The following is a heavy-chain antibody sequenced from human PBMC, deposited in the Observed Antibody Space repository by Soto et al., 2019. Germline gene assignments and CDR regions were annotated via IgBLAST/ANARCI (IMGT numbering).Heavy chain of an antibody. CDR3: AREGVGHAAYYYYYMDV. V-gene: IGHV1-8*01. D-gene: IGHD1-26*01. J-gene: IGHJ6*03. CDR2: MNPNSGNT. CDR1: GYTFTSYD. Sequence: ASVKVSCKASGYTFTSYDINWVRQATGQGLEWMGWMNPNSGNTGYAQKFQGRVTMTRNTSISTAYMELSSLRSEDTAVYYCAREGVGHAAYYYYYMDVWGKGTTVTVSS.